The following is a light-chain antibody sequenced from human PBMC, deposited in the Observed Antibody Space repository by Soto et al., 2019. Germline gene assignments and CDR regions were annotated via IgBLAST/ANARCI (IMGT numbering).Light chain of an antibody. CDR2: KAS. CDR1: QTICTY. CDR3: LQDINYPWT. V-gene: IGKV1-6*01. Sequence: IQPTPYPSPLSASVGDPNTLTCRASQTICTYLLWYQQKPVKAPKLLIYKASTLKSGVPSRFSGSGSGTEFTLAISSLQPEDSATYYCLQDINYPWTFGQGTKVDI. J-gene: IGKJ1*01.